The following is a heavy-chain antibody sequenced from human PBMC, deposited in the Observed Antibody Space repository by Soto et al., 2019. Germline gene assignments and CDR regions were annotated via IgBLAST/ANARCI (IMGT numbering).Heavy chain of an antibody. D-gene: IGHD3-9*01. CDR3: AGQWAAGYGAFDP. J-gene: IGHJ5*02. CDR1: GGSISSDRW. CDR2: IHDSGST. Sequence: QVKLQESGPGLEKPSGTLSLTCAVSGGSISSDRWWTWVRQAPGKGLEWIGEIHDSGSTNYNLSLKSRVTISIDKSKNQFSLEMTSVTAADTAIYYCAGQWAAGYGAFDPWGQGTLVTVFS. V-gene: IGHV4-4*02.